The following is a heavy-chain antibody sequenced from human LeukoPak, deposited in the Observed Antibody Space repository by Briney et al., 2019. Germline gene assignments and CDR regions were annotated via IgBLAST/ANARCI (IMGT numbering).Heavy chain of an antibody. CDR3: ARDYGGNPPSEYFQH. V-gene: IGHV3-7*01. CDR1: RFTPISYW. Sequence: GGSLRLSCAASRFTPISYWMCCGCAAPGTGRECVSNIKQDGRVKYNVDSVKGRFTISRDNDKNSLYLQMNSLRAEDTAVYYCARDYGGNPPSEYFQHWGQGTLVTVSS. D-gene: IGHD4-23*01. J-gene: IGHJ1*01. CDR2: IKQDGRVK.